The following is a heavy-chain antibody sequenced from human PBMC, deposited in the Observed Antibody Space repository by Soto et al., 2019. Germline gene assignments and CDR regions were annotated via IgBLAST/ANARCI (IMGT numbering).Heavy chain of an antibody. Sequence: ASVEVSCKVSGYTLTELSMHWVGQAPGKGLEWMGGFDPEDGETIYAQKFQGRVTMTEDTSTDTAYMELSSLRSEDTAVYYCATDTSTMVRGFFLDYPWGQGTLVTVSS. CDR2: FDPEDGET. J-gene: IGHJ5*02. D-gene: IGHD3-10*01. CDR3: ATDTSTMVRGFFLDYP. V-gene: IGHV1-24*01. CDR1: GYTLTELS.